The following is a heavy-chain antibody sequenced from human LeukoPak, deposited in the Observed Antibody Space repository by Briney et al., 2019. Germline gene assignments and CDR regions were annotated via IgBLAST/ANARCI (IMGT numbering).Heavy chain of an antibody. CDR3: ARDQGSGSYYNRDYYYYGMDV. CDR2: ISYDGSNK. V-gene: IGHV3-30*04. Sequence: GRSLRLSCAASGFTFSSYAMHWVRQAPGKGLEWVAVISYDGSNKYYADSVKGRFTISRDNSKNTLYLQMDSPRAEDTAVYYCARDQGSGSYYNRDYYYYGMDVWGQGTTVTVSS. D-gene: IGHD3-10*01. CDR1: GFTFSSYA. J-gene: IGHJ6*02.